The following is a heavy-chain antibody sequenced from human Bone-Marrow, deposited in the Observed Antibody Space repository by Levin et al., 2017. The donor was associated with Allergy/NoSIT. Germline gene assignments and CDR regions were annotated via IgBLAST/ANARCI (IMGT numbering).Heavy chain of an antibody. D-gene: IGHD4-17*01. Sequence: QHGESLKISCAASGFTFSDYTMNWVRQAPGKGLEWISYIIRSGSATFYADSVRGRFTISRDDAKNSLYLQMNSLKAEDTAVYYCVRDKHYAFDYWGQGALVTVSS. V-gene: IGHV3-48*04. J-gene: IGHJ4*02. CDR3: VRDKHYAFDY. CDR1: GFTFSDYT. CDR2: IIRSGSAT.